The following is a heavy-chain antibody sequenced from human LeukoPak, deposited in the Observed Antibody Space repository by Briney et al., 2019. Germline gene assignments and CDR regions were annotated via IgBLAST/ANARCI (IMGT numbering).Heavy chain of an antibody. J-gene: IGHJ6*03. CDR1: GYTFSTYD. Sequence: GASVKVSCKASGYTFSTYDLNWVRQATGQGLEWMGWMNPNSGNTGYAQKFQGRVTMTRNTSISTAYMELSSLRSEDTAVYYCARGRQHDYYYYYMDVWGKGTTVTISS. CDR3: ARGRQHDYYYYYMDV. D-gene: IGHD6-13*01. CDR2: MNPNSGNT. V-gene: IGHV1-8*02.